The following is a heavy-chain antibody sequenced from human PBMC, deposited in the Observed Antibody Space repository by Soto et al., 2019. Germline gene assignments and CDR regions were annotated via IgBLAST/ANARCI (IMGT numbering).Heavy chain of an antibody. CDR2: TYYSGST. Sequence: PSGTLPVTCTVSGGSMIAYYWNWMRQPPGKGLQWIGYTYYSGSTTYNPSLKSRVTISVDSSKNQFSLKLDSVTHADTAVYYCARVRGTAGQRYFDYWGPGTLVTVSA. V-gene: IGHV4-59*01. J-gene: IGHJ4*02. D-gene: IGHD6-13*01. CDR1: GGSMIAYY. CDR3: ARVRGTAGQRYFDY.